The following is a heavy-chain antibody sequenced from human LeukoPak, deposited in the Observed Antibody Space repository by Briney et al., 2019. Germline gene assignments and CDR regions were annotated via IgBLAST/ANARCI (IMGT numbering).Heavy chain of an antibody. CDR2: LGYDGRGT. Sequence: GGSLRLSCAASGFTFNRYAMHWVRQAPGKGLEWVSRLGYDGRGTNYADSVKGRFTISRDNAKNILYLQMNSLRADDTALYYCARDGFVGPVTAYLDSRGQGTLVTVSS. V-gene: IGHV3-74*01. J-gene: IGHJ4*01. CDR1: GFTFNRYA. D-gene: IGHD2-21*02. CDR3: ARDGFVGPVTAYLDS.